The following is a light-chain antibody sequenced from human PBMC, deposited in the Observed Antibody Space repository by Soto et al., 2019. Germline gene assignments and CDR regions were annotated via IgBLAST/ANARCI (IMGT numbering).Light chain of an antibody. Sequence: QSVLTQPPSVSGAPGQRVTISCTGSSSNIGAGYDVHWYQQLPGTAPKLLIHGNRNRPSGVPDRFSGSKSGTSDSLAITGLQAEDEADYYCQSYDSSLSGSVFGGGTKLTVL. CDR1: SSNIGAGYD. V-gene: IGLV1-40*01. J-gene: IGLJ2*01. CDR2: GNR. CDR3: QSYDSSLSGSV.